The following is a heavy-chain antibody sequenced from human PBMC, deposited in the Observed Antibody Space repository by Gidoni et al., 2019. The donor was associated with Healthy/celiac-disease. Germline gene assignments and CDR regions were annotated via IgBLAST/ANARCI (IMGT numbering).Heavy chain of an antibody. CDR3: ARAGIVGAPYNWFDP. CDR2: ISSSSSYI. Sequence: EVQLVESGGGLVKPGGSLRLSCAASGFTFSSYSMNWVRQAPGKGLEWVSSISSSSSYIYYADSVKGRFTISRDNAKNSLYLQMNSLRAEDTAVYYCARAGIVGAPYNWFDPWGQGTLVTVSS. D-gene: IGHD1-26*01. CDR1: GFTFSSYS. V-gene: IGHV3-21*01. J-gene: IGHJ5*02.